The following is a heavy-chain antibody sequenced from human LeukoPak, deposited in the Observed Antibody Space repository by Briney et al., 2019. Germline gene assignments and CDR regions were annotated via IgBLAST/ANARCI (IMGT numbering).Heavy chain of an antibody. CDR3: ARDLLSTVTTHWFDP. J-gene: IGHJ5*02. D-gene: IGHD4-17*01. CDR1: GGTFSSYA. Sequence: ASVKVSCKASGGTFSSYAISWVRQAPGQGPEWMGVISPSGGSTTYAQKFQGRVTLTRDMSTSTDYLELSSLRSEDTAVYYCARDLLSTVTTHWFDPWGQGTLVTVSS. CDR2: ISPSGGST. V-gene: IGHV1-46*01.